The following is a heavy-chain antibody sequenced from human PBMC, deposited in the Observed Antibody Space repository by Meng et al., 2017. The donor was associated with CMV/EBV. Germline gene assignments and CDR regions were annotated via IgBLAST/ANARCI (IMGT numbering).Heavy chain of an antibody. CDR3: ARVVPAAIGGRGGPFDY. J-gene: IGHJ4*02. Sequence: GSLRLSCAVYGGSFSGYYWSWIRQPPEKGLEWIGEINHSGSTNYNPSLKSRVTISVDTSKNQFSLKLSSVTAADTAVYYCARVVPAAIGGRGGPFDYWGQGTLVTVSS. CDR2: INHSGST. V-gene: IGHV4-34*01. D-gene: IGHD2-2*02. CDR1: GGSFSGYY.